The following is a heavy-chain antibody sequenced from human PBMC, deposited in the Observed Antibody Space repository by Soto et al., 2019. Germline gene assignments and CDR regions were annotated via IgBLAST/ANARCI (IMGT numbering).Heavy chain of an antibody. CDR2: ISGSGGST. CDR1: GFTFSIYA. CDR3: AKDLRSSSWSRAYYYYGMDV. V-gene: IGHV3-23*01. J-gene: IGHJ6*02. D-gene: IGHD6-13*01. Sequence: PGGSLRLSCAASGFTFSIYAMSWVRQAPGKGLEWVSAISGSGGSTYYADSVKGRFTISRDNSKNTLYLQMNSLRAEDTAVYYCAKDLRSSSWSRAYYYYGMDVWGQGTTVTVSS.